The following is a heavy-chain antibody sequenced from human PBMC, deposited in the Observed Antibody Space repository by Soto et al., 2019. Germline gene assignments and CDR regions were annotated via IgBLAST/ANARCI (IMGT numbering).Heavy chain of an antibody. V-gene: IGHV4-34*02. J-gene: IGHJ6*02. CDR3: AREVKQRLGYYYIGLDV. D-gene: IGHD6-25*01. CDR2: ISHSGSR. Sequence: QVQLQQWGAGLLKASETLSLTCVVSGGSFSGYFWTWIRQSPGRGLEWLGEISHSGSRNYNPAFQSRVIISVDSSKNHVSLKLSSVTAADSAVYYCAREVKQRLGYYYIGLDVWGQGTTVTVSS. CDR1: GGSFSGYF.